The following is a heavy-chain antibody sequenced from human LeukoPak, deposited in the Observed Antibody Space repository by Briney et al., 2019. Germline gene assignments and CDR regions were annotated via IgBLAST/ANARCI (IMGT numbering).Heavy chain of an antibody. Sequence: PGGSLRLSCSASGFTFSSYAMHWVRQAPGKGLEYVSAISSNGGSTYYADSVKGRFTISRDNSKNTLYLQMNSLRAEDTAVYYCARGTVTAPDYWGQGTLVTVSS. V-gene: IGHV3-64*04. D-gene: IGHD4-17*01. CDR1: GFTFSSYA. J-gene: IGHJ4*02. CDR2: ISSNGGST. CDR3: ARGTVTAPDY.